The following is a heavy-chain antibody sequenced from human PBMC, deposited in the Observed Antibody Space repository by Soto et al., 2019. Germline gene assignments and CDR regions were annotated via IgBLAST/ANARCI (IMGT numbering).Heavy chain of an antibody. V-gene: IGHV3-23*01. CDR1: GFTFSSYA. CDR2: ISGSGGST. Sequence: GGSLRLSCAASGFTFSSYAMSWVRQAPGKGLEWVSAISGSGGSTYYADSVKGRFTISRDNSKNTLYLQMNSLRAEDTAVYYCAKDGPIFGVVAYYFDYWGQGTLVTVSS. CDR3: AKDGPIFGVVAYYFDY. J-gene: IGHJ4*02. D-gene: IGHD3-3*01.